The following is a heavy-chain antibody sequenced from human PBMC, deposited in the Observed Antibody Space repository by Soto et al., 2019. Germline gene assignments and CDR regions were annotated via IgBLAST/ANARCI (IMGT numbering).Heavy chain of an antibody. Sequence: PGGSLRLSCAASGFTFSSYDMHWVRQDSGKGLEWVSAISTAGNTYYLDSVKGRFTISRENAKNSLYLQMNSLRAEDTAVYYCARDHPNYYGSGSYYDYWGEGTLVTVSS. J-gene: IGHJ4*02. D-gene: IGHD3-10*01. CDR2: ISTAGNT. V-gene: IGHV3-13*01. CDR1: GFTFSSYD. CDR3: ARDHPNYYGSGSYYDY.